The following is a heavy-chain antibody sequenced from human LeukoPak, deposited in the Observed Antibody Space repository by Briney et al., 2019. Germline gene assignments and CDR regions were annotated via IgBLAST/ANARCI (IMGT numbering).Heavy chain of an antibody. Sequence: SVKVSCKASGGTFSSYAISWVRQAPGQGLEWMGGIIPIFGTANYAQKFQGRVTITADESTSTAYMELRSLRSDDTAVYYCARDLIRYCSGGSCYSSNYWGQGTLVTVSS. CDR1: GGTFSSYA. J-gene: IGHJ4*02. CDR3: ARDLIRYCSGGSCYSSNY. CDR2: IIPIFGTA. V-gene: IGHV1-69*13. D-gene: IGHD2-15*01.